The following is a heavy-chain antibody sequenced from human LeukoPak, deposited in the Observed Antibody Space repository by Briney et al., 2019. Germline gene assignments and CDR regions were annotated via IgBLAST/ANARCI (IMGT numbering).Heavy chain of an antibody. J-gene: IGHJ4*02. CDR3: VRAPPNWGFNY. D-gene: IGHD7-27*01. CDR2: MSPNSGNT. V-gene: IGHV1-8*01. CDR1: GYTFTSYD. Sequence: ASVKVSCKASGYTFTSYDINWVRQAAEQGVEWLGWMSPNSGNTGYAHKSQGRVTMTRNISISTAYMELSSLRSEDTAVYYCVRAPPNWGFNYWGQGTLVTVSS.